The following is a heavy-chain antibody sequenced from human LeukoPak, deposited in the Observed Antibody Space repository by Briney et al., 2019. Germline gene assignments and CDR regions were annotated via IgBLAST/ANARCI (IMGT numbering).Heavy chain of an antibody. CDR3: ARGQYDYVWGSYRYFDY. D-gene: IGHD3-16*02. CDR2: ISSSSSYI. V-gene: IGHV3-21*01. CDR1: GFTFSTYA. J-gene: IGHJ4*02. Sequence: GGSLRLSCAASGFTFSTYAMSWVRQAPGKGLEWVSSISSSSSYIYYADSVKGRFTISRDNAKNSLYLQMNSLRAEDTAVYYCARGQYDYVWGSYRYFDYWGQGTLVTVSS.